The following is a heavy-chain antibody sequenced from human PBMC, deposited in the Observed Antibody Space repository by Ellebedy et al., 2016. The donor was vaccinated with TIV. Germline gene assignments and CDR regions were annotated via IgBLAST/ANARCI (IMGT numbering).Heavy chain of an antibody. CDR1: GGTFSSYA. CDR2: IIPIFGTA. Sequence: AASVKVSCKASGGTFSSYAISWVRQAPGQGLEWMGGIIPIFGTANYAQKFQGRVTITADESTSTAYMELSSLRSEDTAVYYCARVRYCSSTSCYKGIDGNYYYGMDVWGQGTTVTVSS. CDR3: ARVRYCSSTSCYKGIDGNYYYGMDV. J-gene: IGHJ6*02. D-gene: IGHD2-2*02. V-gene: IGHV1-69*13.